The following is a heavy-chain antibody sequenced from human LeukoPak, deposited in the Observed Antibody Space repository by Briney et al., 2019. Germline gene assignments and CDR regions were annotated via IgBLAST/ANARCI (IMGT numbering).Heavy chain of an antibody. CDR3: ARYGLTAALDF. D-gene: IGHD2-21*02. Sequence: PGGSLRLSCAASGFTFSSSWMSWVRQAPGMGLEWVANIKPDGSEKFHVDSVKGRFTISRDNSKSSLSLQMNSLRAEDTAVYYCARYGLTAALDFWGQGTLVTVSS. J-gene: IGHJ4*02. V-gene: IGHV3-7*01. CDR2: IKPDGSEK. CDR1: GFTFSSSW.